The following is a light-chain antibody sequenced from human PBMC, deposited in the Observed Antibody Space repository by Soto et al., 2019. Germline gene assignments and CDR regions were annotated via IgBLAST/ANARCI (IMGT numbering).Light chain of an antibody. CDR1: QSVSIY. CDR3: QQRSNWPAWT. V-gene: IGKV3-11*01. CDR2: DAS. J-gene: IGKJ1*01. Sequence: EIVLTQSPATLSLSPGERATLSCRASQSVSIYLAWYQHKPGQAPRLLIYDASNRATGIPARFSGSGSGTDFTLTISSLEHEDFAVYYCQQRSNWPAWTFGQGTKVEIK.